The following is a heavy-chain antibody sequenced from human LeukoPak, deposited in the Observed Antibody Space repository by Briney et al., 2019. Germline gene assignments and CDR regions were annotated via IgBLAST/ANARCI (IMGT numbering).Heavy chain of an antibody. J-gene: IGHJ4*02. D-gene: IGHD4-17*01. V-gene: IGHV4-59*01. Sequence: PSETLSLTCTVSGGSISSYYWSWIRQPPGKGLEWIGYIYYSGSTNYNPSLKSRVTISVDTSKNQFSLKLSPVTAADTAVYYCARVGYGDYFDYWGQGTLVTVSS. CDR3: ARVGYGDYFDY. CDR2: IYYSGST. CDR1: GGSISSYY.